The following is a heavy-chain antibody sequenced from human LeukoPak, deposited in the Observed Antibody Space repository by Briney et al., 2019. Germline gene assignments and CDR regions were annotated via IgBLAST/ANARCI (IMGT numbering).Heavy chain of an antibody. J-gene: IGHJ4*02. CDR2: INHSGIT. Sequence: PSETLSLTCAVFGGSFSDYYWSWIRQPPGKGLEWIGEINHSGITNYNPSLKSRVTISADTSKNQFSLKLSSVTAADTSVYYCESDTVAGTGWGQGTLVTVSS. CDR3: ESDTVAGTG. CDR1: GGSFSDYY. D-gene: IGHD6-19*01. V-gene: IGHV4-34*01.